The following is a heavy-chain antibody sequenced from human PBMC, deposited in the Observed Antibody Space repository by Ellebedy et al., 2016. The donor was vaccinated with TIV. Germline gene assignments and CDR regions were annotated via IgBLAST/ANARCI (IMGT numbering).Heavy chain of an antibody. V-gene: IGHV3-7*01. J-gene: IGHJ4*02. CDR1: GFTFSSYW. Sequence: GGSLRLSXAASGFTFSSYWMSWVRQAPGKGLEWVANIKQDGSEKYYADSVKGRFTISRDNSKNTLYLQMNSLRPEDTAVYYCARGTLDPYSSPDYWGQGTLVTVSS. D-gene: IGHD6-13*01. CDR3: ARGTLDPYSSPDY. CDR2: IKQDGSEK.